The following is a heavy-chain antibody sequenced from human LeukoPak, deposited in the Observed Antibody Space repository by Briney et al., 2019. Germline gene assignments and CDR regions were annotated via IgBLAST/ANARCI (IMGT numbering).Heavy chain of an antibody. D-gene: IGHD6-19*01. CDR1: GFTFSDYY. J-gene: IGHJ4*02. Sequence: PGGSLRLSCAASGFTFSDYYMSWIRQAPGKGLEWVSYISSSGSTIYYADSVKGRFTISRDNAKNSLYLQMNSLRAEDTAVYYCTSTPGIAVAGTLFDYWGQGTLVTVSS. V-gene: IGHV3-11*01. CDR2: ISSSGSTI. CDR3: TSTPGIAVAGTLFDY.